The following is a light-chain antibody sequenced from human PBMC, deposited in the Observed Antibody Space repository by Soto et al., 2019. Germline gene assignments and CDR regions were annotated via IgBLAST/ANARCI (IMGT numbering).Light chain of an antibody. CDR1: QSLLHSNGKNY. CDR3: MQSLQLPWT. J-gene: IGKJ1*01. V-gene: IGKV2-28*01. Sequence: IVMTQSPLPLSVTPGEPASISCRSSQSLLHSNGKNYVDWYLQKPGQSPQLLIYFGTDRASGDPARFSGSGSGTDYTLQISRVEAEDVGVYFGMQSLQLPWTFGKGTKVEIK. CDR2: FGT.